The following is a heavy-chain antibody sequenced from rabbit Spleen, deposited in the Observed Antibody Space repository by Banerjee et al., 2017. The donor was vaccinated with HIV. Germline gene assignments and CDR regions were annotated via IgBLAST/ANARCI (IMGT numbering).Heavy chain of an antibody. J-gene: IGHJ4*01. CDR1: GFTLSSYY. CDR2: IDPVFGIT. D-gene: IGHD8-1*01. V-gene: IGHV1S7*01. CDR3: ARDGAGGSYFAL. Sequence: QLEESGGGLVKPEGSLTLTCKASGFTLSSYYMNWVRQAPGKGLEWIGYIDPVFGITYYANWVNGRFSISRENAQNTVLLQMTSLTAADTATYFCARDGAGGSYFALWGQGTLVTVS.